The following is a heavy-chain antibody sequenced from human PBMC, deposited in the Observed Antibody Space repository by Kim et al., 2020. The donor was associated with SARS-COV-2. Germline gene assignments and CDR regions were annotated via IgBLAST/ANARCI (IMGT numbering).Heavy chain of an antibody. J-gene: IGHJ4*02. V-gene: IGHV3-53*01. CDR2: SIGIT. D-gene: IGHD5-12*01. CDR3: AKGHVAC. Sequence: SIGITYYTEPVQGRFTIPRDNSKNTLYLQMNNLRPEDTAVYYCAKGHVACWGQGTQVTVSS.